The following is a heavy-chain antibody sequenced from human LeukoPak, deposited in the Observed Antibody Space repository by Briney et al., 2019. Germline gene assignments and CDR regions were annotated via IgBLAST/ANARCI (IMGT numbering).Heavy chain of an antibody. CDR1: GGSISSYY. CDR2: IYYSGST. D-gene: IGHD2-21*01. J-gene: IGHJ3*02. V-gene: IGHV4-59*08. CDR3: ARQVKLDAFDI. Sequence: PSETLSLTCTVSGGSISSYYWSWIRQPPGKGLEWIGYIYYSGSTNYNPSLKSRVTISVDTSKNQFSLKLSPVTAADTAVYYCARQVKLDAFDIWGQGTMVTVSS.